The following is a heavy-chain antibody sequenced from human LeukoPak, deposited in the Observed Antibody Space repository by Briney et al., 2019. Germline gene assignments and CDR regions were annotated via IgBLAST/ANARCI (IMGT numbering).Heavy chain of an antibody. J-gene: IGHJ4*02. CDR2: IYPRESP. CDR3: AREWHHVFDY. D-gene: IGHD5-12*01. Sequence: ETPFVTCTVSGGSISSYSWSWMRQPAGKGLEWIGRIYPRESPNYNPSLKSRVIMSVDKSKNQFSLKLRSVTAADTAVYYCAREWHHVFDYWGQGTLGSVSS. CDR1: GGSISSYS. V-gene: IGHV4-4*07.